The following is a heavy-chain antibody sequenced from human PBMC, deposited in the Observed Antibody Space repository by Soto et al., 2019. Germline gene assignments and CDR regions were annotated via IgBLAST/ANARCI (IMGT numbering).Heavy chain of an antibody. V-gene: IGHV1-18*01. J-gene: IGHJ5*02. CDR2: ISAYNGNT. Sequence: ASVKVSCTASGYTFTSNGISWVRQAPGQGFEWMGWISAYNGNTNYAQKLQGRVTMTTDTSTSTAYMELRSLRSDDTAVYYCARDLWSGSYYNNNWFDPWGQGTLVTVSS. D-gene: IGHD3-10*01. CDR1: GYTFTSNG. CDR3: ARDLWSGSYYNNNWFDP.